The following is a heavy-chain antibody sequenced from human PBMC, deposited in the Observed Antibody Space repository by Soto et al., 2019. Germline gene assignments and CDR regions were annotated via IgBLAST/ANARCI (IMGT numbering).Heavy chain of an antibody. J-gene: IGHJ2*01. Sequence: SGGSLRLSCAASGFTFSSYAMSWVRQAPGKGLEWVSAISGSGGSTYYADSVKGRFTISRDNSKNTLYLQMNSLRAEDTAVYYCAKRSSTAMGYWYFDLWGRGTLVTVSS. CDR2: ISGSGGST. CDR3: AKRSSTAMGYWYFDL. V-gene: IGHV3-23*01. D-gene: IGHD5-18*01. CDR1: GFTFSSYA.